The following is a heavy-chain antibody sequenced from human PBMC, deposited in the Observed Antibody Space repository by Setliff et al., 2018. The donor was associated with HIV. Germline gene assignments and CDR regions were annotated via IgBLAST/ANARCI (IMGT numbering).Heavy chain of an antibody. J-gene: IGHJ4*02. CDR2: INHSGST. D-gene: IGHD2-21*02. V-gene: IGHV4-34*01. Sequence: SETLSLTCAVYGGSFSGYYWSWIRQPPGKGLEWIGEINHSGSTNYNPSLKSRVSISVDTSKNQFFLRLNSVTAADTAVYYCATFPTTVTALGSNYWGQGTLVTVSS. CDR3: ATFPTTVTALGSNY. CDR1: GGSFSGYY.